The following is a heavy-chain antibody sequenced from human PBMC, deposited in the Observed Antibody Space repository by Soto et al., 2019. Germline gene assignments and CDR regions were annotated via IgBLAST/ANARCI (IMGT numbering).Heavy chain of an antibody. CDR3: ARHQYSSSWYVDYFDY. Sequence: PSETLSLTCTVSGGSISSSSYYWGWIRQPPGKGLEWIGSIYYSGSTYYNPSLKSRVTISVDTSKNQFSLKLSSVTAADTAVYYCARHQYSSSWYVDYFDYWGQGTLVTVSS. V-gene: IGHV4-39*01. CDR2: IYYSGST. J-gene: IGHJ4*02. D-gene: IGHD6-13*01. CDR1: GGSISSSSYY.